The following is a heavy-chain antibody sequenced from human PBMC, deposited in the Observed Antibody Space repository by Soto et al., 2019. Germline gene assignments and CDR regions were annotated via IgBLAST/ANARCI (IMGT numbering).Heavy chain of an antibody. Sequence: ASVKVSCKASGYTFTSYYMHWVRQAPGQGLEWMGIINPSGGSTSYAQKFQGRVTMTRDTSTSTVYMELSSLRSEDTAVYYCARWDDMNYDFWSGYYSPLTYGMDVWGQGTTVTVSS. D-gene: IGHD3-3*01. V-gene: IGHV1-46*01. CDR1: GYTFTSYY. J-gene: IGHJ6*02. CDR2: INPSGGST. CDR3: ARWDDMNYDFWSGYYSPLTYGMDV.